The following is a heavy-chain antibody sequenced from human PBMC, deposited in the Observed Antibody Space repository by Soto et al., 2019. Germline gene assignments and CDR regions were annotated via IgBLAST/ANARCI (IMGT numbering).Heavy chain of an antibody. CDR3: ARDLWVRIAGAGPSYSCYGMDV. Sequence: SQTLSLSCAISGDSVSSNSAAWNWIRQSPSRGLEWLGRTYYRSKWYNDYAVSVKSRITINPDTSKNQFSLQLNSVTPEDTAVYYCARDLWVRIAGAGPSYSCYGMDVWGQGTTVTVSS. V-gene: IGHV6-1*01. D-gene: IGHD6-13*01. CDR1: GDSVSSNSAA. J-gene: IGHJ6*02. CDR2: TYYRSKWYN.